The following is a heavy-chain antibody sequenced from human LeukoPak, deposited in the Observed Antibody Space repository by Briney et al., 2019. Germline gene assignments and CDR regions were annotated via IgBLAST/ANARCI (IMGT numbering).Heavy chain of an antibody. CDR1: GFTFSSYA. V-gene: IGHV3-64*01. J-gene: IGHJ4*02. D-gene: IGHD3-16*01. Sequence: RGSLRLSCAASGFTFSSYAMHWVRQAPGKGLEYVSAISSNGGSTYYANSVKGRFTISRDNSKNTLYLQMGSLRAEDMAVYYCARALRPAMNVGLIGYWGQGTLVTVSS. CDR3: ARALRPAMNVGLIGY. CDR2: ISSNGGST.